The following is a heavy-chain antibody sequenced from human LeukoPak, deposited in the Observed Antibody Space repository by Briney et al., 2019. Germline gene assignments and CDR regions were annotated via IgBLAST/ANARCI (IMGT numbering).Heavy chain of an antibody. Sequence: GGPLRLFCGACGFPFHRYDMHWVREARGKGVEGVSAIGTAGDTYYPGYVKRPCTISRENAKNSLYLQMNSLKAGDTAVYYCAREGYSYAGGISGMAVWSQGTTVTVSS. J-gene: IGHJ6*02. V-gene: IGHV3-13*03. D-gene: IGHD5-18*01. CDR1: GFPFHRYD. CDR3: AREGYSYAGGISGMAV. CDR2: IGTAGDT.